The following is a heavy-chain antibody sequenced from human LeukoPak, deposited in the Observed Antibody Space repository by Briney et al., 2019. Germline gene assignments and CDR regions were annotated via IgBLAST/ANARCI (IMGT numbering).Heavy chain of an antibody. D-gene: IGHD1-26*01. CDR1: RFSFSSFA. J-gene: IGHJ3*01. CDR2: ISDSGSST. V-gene: IGHV3-23*01. CDR3: AKAFQRGWERDAFAF. Sequence: QPGGSLRLSCAASRFSFSSFAMSWVRQAPGKGLEWVSSISDSGSSTYYADSVKGRFTISRDNSRNTLYLQVRSLRAEDTAVYYCAKAFQRGWERDAFAFWGQGTLVTVSS.